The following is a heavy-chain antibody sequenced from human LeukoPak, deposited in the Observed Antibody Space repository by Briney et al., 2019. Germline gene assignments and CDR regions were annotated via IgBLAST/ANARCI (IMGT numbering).Heavy chain of an antibody. J-gene: IGHJ3*02. Sequence: GGSLRLSCAASGFTFSSYGMSWVREAPGKGLEWVSAISGSGGSTYYADSVKGRFTISRDNSKNTLFLQMNSLRPEDTAVYYCATEQWLDGNALDIWGQGTMVTVSS. V-gene: IGHV3-23*01. D-gene: IGHD6-19*01. CDR1: GFTFSSYG. CDR2: ISGSGGST. CDR3: ATEQWLDGNALDI.